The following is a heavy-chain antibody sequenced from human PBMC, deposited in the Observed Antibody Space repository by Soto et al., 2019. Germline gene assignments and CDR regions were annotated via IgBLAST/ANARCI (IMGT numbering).Heavy chain of an antibody. V-gene: IGHV4-39*01. CDR1: GGSISSSSYY. CDR2: IYYSGST. D-gene: IGHD3-22*01. Sequence: SETLSLTCTVSGGSISSSSYYWGWIRQPPGKGLEWIGSIYYSGSTYYNPSLKSRVTISVDTSKNQLSLKLSSVTAADTAVYYCARPSYYYDSSGYYHDAFDIWGQGTMVTVSS. J-gene: IGHJ3*02. CDR3: ARPSYYYDSSGYYHDAFDI.